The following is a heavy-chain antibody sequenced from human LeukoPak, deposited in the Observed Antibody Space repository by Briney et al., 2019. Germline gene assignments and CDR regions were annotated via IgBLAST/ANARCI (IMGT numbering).Heavy chain of an antibody. V-gene: IGHV3-30-3*01. CDR1: GFTFSIYA. D-gene: IGHD3-10*01. J-gene: IGHJ4*02. Sequence: GGSLRLSCAASGFTFSIYAMHWVRQAPGKGLEWVAVISHDGSNKYYADSVKGRFTISRDKSGSTVYLQMNSLRAEDTAVYYCARVATGLYASGSYSDYWGQGTLVTVS. CDR3: ARVATGLYASGSYSDY. CDR2: ISHDGSNK.